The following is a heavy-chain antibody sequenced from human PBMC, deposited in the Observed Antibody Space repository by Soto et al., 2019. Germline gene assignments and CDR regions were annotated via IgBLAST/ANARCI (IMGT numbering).Heavy chain of an antibody. CDR2: IIPILGIA. Sequence: SVKVSCKASGGTFSSYTISWVRQAPGQGLEWMGRIIPILGIANYAQKFQGRVTITADKSTSTAYMELSSLRSEDTAVYYCAGNWATTGVRYYFDYWGQGTLVTVSS. J-gene: IGHJ4*02. CDR1: GGTFSSYT. D-gene: IGHD1-1*01. V-gene: IGHV1-69*02. CDR3: AGNWATTGVRYYFDY.